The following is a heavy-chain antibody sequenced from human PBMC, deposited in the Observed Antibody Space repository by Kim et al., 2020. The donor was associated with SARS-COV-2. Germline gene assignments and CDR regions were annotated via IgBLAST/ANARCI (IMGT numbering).Heavy chain of an antibody. V-gene: IGHV3-33*01. CDR3: ARDRGWFGYYYYGMDV. J-gene: IGHJ6*02. Sequence: GGSLRLSCAASGFTFSSYGMHWVRQAPGKGLEWVAVIWYDGSNKYYADSVKGRFTISRDNSKNTLYLQMNSLRAEDTAVYYCARDRGWFGYYYYGMDVWGQGTTVTVSS. D-gene: IGHD6-19*01. CDR2: IWYDGSNK. CDR1: GFTFSSYG.